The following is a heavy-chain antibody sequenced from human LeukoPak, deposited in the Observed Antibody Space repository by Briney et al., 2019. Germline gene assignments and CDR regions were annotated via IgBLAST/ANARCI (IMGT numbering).Heavy chain of an antibody. Sequence: GGSLRLSCAASGFTFSSYGMHWVRQAPGKGLEWLALVSYDGGNEYYTDSVRGRFTVSRDNSKNTLYLQMNSLRVEDTAVYYCAKDHYFGSGSNYADYWGQGTLVTVSS. CDR1: GFTFSSYG. J-gene: IGHJ4*02. D-gene: IGHD3-10*01. CDR3: AKDHYFGSGSNYADY. V-gene: IGHV3-30*18. CDR2: VSYDGGNE.